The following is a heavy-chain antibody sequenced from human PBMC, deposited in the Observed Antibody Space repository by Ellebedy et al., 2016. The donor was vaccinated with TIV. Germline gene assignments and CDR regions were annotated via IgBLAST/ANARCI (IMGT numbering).Heavy chain of an antibody. J-gene: IGHJ4*02. CDR3: AREGSGWNHLDY. CDR1: GGSINGGNYY. CDR2: INSNTSYI. V-gene: IGHV3-21*01. Sequence: ETLSLTXTVSGGSINGGNYYWNWIRQPPGKGLEWVSSINSNTSYIYYADSVKGRFTISRDNAENSLYLQINSLRVEDTAVYYCAREGSGWNHLDYWGQGTLVTVSS. D-gene: IGHD6-19*01.